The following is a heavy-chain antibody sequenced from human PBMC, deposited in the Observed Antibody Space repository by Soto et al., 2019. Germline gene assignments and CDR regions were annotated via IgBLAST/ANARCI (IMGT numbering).Heavy chain of an antibody. Sequence: QLQLQESGSGLVKPSQTLSLTCAVSGGSISSGGYSWSWIRQPPGKGLEWIGYIYHSGSTYYNPSIKSRVTISVDRSKNQFSLKLSSVTAADTAVYYCASRRDGYNYYGYWGQGTRVTVSS. V-gene: IGHV4-30-2*01. CDR1: GGSISSGGYS. CDR2: IYHSGST. D-gene: IGHD5-12*01. J-gene: IGHJ4*02. CDR3: ASRRDGYNYYGY.